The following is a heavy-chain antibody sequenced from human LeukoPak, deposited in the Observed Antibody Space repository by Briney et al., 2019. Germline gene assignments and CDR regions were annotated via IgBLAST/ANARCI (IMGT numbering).Heavy chain of an antibody. D-gene: IGHD4-23*01. Sequence: SEALSLTCSVSGGSIKNYYWSWIRQPPGKGLEWLGNIYFGGTTDYNSSLKSRLTISVDTFKNQLSLNLQSVTAADTATYYCARHRSDTGGKKGVNWFDPWGQGTLVTVSS. CDR2: IYFGGTT. J-gene: IGHJ5*02. V-gene: IGHV4-59*01. CDR3: ARHRSDTGGKKGVNWFDP. CDR1: GGSIKNYY.